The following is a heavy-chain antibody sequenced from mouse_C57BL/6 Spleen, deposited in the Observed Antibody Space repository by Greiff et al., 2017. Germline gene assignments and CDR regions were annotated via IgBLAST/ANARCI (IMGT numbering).Heavy chain of an antibody. V-gene: IGHV1-82*01. J-gene: IGHJ4*01. CDR2: IYPGDGDT. CDR1: GYAFSSSW. D-gene: IGHD1-1*01. Sequence: VQLQQSGPELVKPGASVKISCKASGYAFSSSWMNWVKQRPGKGLEWIGRIYPGDGDTNYNGKFKGKATLTADKSSSTAYMQLSSLPSEESAVYFGASSPYYGGSPCALDYWGQGTSVTVSS. CDR3: ASSPYYGGSPCALDY.